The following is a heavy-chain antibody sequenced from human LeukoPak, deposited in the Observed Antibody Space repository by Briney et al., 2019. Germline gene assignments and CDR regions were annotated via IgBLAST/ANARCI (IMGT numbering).Heavy chain of an antibody. CDR2: IYSGGST. D-gene: IGHD2-2*01. J-gene: IGHJ4*02. Sequence: AGGSLRLSCAASGFTVSSNYMSWIRQAPGKWLEWVSVIYSGGSTYYADSVKGRFTISRDNSKNTLYLQMNSLRAEDTAVYYCARVETYQLAHWGQGTLVTVYS. V-gene: IGHV3-53*01. CDR3: ARVETYQLAH. CDR1: GFTVSSNY.